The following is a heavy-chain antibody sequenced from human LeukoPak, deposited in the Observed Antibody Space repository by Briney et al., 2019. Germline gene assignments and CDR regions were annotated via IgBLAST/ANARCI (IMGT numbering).Heavy chain of an antibody. CDR3: ARVRSGGVQFDY. D-gene: IGHD3-16*01. J-gene: IGHJ4*02. Sequence: ASVKVSCKASVYTFTGYYMHWVRQAPGQGLEWMGWTNPNSGGTNYAQKFQGRVTMTRDTSISTAYMELSRLRSDDTAVYYCARVRSGGVQFDYWGQGTLVTVSS. CDR1: VYTFTGYY. V-gene: IGHV1-2*02. CDR2: TNPNSGGT.